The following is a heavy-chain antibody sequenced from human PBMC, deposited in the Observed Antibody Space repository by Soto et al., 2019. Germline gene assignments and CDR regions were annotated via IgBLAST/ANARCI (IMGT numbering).Heavy chain of an antibody. J-gene: IGHJ4*02. D-gene: IGHD5-18*01. Sequence: QVQLQQSGPGLVKPSQTLSLTCTVSGGSISSGGFYWSWIRQYPGKGLEWIGYIYHSVSTYYNPSLKSRISMSIDTSKNQFSLKLSSVTAADTALYFCARGGDSYTIFDYWGQGTRVTVSS. CDR2: IYHSVST. CDR3: ARGGDSYTIFDY. V-gene: IGHV4-31*03. CDR1: GGSISSGGFY.